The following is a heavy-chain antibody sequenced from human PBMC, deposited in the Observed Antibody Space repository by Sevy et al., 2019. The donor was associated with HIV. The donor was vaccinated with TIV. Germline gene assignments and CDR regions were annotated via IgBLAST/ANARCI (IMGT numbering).Heavy chain of an antibody. CDR1: GFTVSSNY. CDR3: ARIADRPGERFDAFDI. D-gene: IGHD6-6*01. V-gene: IGHV3-53*01. CDR2: IYSGGST. Sequence: GGSLRLSCAASGFTVSSNYMSWVRQAPGKGLEWVSVIYSGGSTYYADSVKGRFTIFGGNSNNTVYLQMNSLRAEDTAVDYCARIADRPGERFDAFDIWGQGTMVTVSS. J-gene: IGHJ3*02.